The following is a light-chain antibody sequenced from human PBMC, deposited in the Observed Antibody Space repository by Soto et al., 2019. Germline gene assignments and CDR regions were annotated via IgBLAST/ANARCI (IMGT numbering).Light chain of an antibody. CDR3: CSCAGTSVHDV. CDR1: SLNVVYYDS. J-gene: IGLJ1*01. Sequence: LSQPPSTSGSTRQSVSISCTVTSLNVVYYDSVSWYRQYPGATPKPISYEVTKRPLGVPDHFSGFQSLNTSSLTITRFQADDEDDYYCCSCAGTSVHDVFGTGTKGSVL. V-gene: IGLV2-8*01. CDR2: EVT.